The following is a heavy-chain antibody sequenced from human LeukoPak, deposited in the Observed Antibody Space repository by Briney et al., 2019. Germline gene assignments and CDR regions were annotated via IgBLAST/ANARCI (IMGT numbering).Heavy chain of an antibody. CDR2: ISGSGGST. D-gene: IGHD3-16*01. CDR1: GFTFSSYA. Sequence: GGSVRLSCAASGFTFSSYAMSCVRQAPGKGLEWVSAISGSGGSTYYADSVKGRFTISRDNSKNTLYLQMNSLRAEDTAVYYCAKDLVGPFQHWGQGTLVTVSS. V-gene: IGHV3-23*01. J-gene: IGHJ1*01. CDR3: AKDLVGPFQH.